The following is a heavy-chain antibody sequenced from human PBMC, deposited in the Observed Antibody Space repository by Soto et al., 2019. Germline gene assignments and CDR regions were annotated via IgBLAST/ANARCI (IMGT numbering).Heavy chain of an antibody. CDR1: GFTFSDSY. CDR2: ITFSGNIV. CDR3: ARVSWREKYGMDV. V-gene: IGHV3-11*01. Sequence: QVQLVESGGGLVKPGGSLRLSCAASGFTFSDSYMSWLRQAPGRGLEWISYITFSGNIVYYADSLKGRFTISRDNAKNSLYVHMTRLRAEDTAVYYCARVSWREKYGMDVWGQGTTVTVSS. J-gene: IGHJ6*02.